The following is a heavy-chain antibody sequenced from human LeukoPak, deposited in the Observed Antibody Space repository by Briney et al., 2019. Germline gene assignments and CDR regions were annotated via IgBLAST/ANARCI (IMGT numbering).Heavy chain of an antibody. CDR2: IRYDGSNK. CDR3: AIDGDWDIPFDY. CDR1: GFTFSSYG. Sequence: GGSLRLSCAASGFTFSSYGMHWVRQAPGKGLEWVAFIRYDGSNKYYADSVKGRFTISRDNAKNTLYLQMNSLRADDTAVYYCAIDGDWDIPFDYWGQGTLVTVSS. D-gene: IGHD3/OR15-3a*01. J-gene: IGHJ4*02. V-gene: IGHV3-30*02.